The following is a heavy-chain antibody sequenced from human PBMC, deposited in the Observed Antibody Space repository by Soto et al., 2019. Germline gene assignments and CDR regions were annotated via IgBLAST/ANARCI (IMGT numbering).Heavy chain of an antibody. CDR2: ISYDGSNK. CDR1: GFTFSSYA. CDR3: ARRWSTDY. J-gene: IGHJ4*02. D-gene: IGHD6-13*01. V-gene: IGHV3-30-3*01. Sequence: ESGGGVVQPGRSLRLSCAASGFTFSSYAMHWVRQAPGKGLEWVAVISYDGSNKYYADSVKGRFTISRDNSKNTLYLQMNSLRAEDTAVYYCARRWSTDYWGQGTLVTVSS.